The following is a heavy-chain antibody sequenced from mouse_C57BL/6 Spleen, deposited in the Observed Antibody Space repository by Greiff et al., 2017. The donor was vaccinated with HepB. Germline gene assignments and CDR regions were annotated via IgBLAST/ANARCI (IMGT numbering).Heavy chain of an antibody. CDR1: GYTFTTYP. CDR2: FHPYNDDT. J-gene: IGHJ1*03. D-gene: IGHD2-3*01. V-gene: IGHV1-47*01. CDR3: ARAGGGYYESRYFDV. Sequence: VQLQESGAELVKPGASVKMSCKASGYTFTTYPIEWMKQNHGKSLEWIGNFHPYNDDTKYNEKFKGKATLTVEKSSSTVYLELSRLTSDDSAVYYCARAGGGYYESRYFDVWGTGTTVTVSS.